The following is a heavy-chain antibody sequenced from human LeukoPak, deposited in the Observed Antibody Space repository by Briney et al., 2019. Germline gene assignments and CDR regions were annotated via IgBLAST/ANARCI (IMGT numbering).Heavy chain of an antibody. J-gene: IGHJ4*02. Sequence: GESLKISCKGSGYSFTSYWIGWVRQMPGKGLEWMGIIYPGDSDTRYSPSFQGQVTISADKSISTAYLQWSSLKASDTAMYYCATARDYYDSSGYSFGFDYWGQGTLVTVSS. CDR2: IYPGDSDT. CDR1: GYSFTSYW. D-gene: IGHD3-22*01. V-gene: IGHV5-51*01. CDR3: ATARDYYDSSGYSFGFDY.